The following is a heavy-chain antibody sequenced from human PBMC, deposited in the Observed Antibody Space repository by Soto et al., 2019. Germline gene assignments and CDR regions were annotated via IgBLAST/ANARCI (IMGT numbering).Heavy chain of an antibody. D-gene: IGHD1-26*01. J-gene: IGHJ3*02. CDR2: ISAYNGNT. CDR3: ARDSSLGATDDAFDI. Sequence: APVKVSCKASGYTFTSYGISWVRQAPGQGLEWMGWISAYNGNTNYAQKLQGRVTMTTDTSTSTAYMELRSLRSDDTAVYYCARDSSLGATDDAFDIWGQGTMVTVSS. V-gene: IGHV1-18*01. CDR1: GYTFTSYG.